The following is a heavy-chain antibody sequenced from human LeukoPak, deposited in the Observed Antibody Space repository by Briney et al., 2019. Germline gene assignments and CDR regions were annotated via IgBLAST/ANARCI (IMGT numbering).Heavy chain of an antibody. V-gene: IGHV4-59*01. D-gene: IGHD2-2*01. CDR2: IYYSGST. Sequence: SETLSLTCTVSGGSISSYYWSWIRQPPGKGLEWIGYIYYSGSTNYNPSLKSRVTISVDTSKNQFSLKLSSVTAADTAVYYCARVVVQTDAFDIWGQGTMVTVSS. J-gene: IGHJ3*02. CDR1: GGSISSYY. CDR3: ARVVVQTDAFDI.